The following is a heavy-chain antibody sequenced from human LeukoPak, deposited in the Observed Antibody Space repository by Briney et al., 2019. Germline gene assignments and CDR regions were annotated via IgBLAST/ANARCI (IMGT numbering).Heavy chain of an antibody. CDR3: ARLRTMVRGVMDY. V-gene: IGHV4-39*01. CDR1: GGSISTSNYY. CDR2: IYYSGST. J-gene: IGHJ4*02. D-gene: IGHD3-10*01. Sequence: SETLSLTCTVSGGSISTSNYYWGWIRQPPGKGLEWIGSIYYSGSTYYNPSLKSRVTISVDTSKNQFSLKLSSVTAADTAVYYCARLRTMVRGVMDYWGQGTLVTVSS.